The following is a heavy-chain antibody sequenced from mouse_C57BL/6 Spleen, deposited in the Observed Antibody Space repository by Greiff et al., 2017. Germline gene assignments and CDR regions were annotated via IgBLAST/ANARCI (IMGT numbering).Heavy chain of an antibody. J-gene: IGHJ4*01. V-gene: IGHV2-6-1*01. D-gene: IGHD2-3*01. CDR2: IWSDGST. CDR1: GFSLTSYG. CDR3: ARHDGYWGYAMDY. Sequence: VKLMESGPGLVAPSQSLSITCTVSGFSLTSYGVHWVRQPPGKGLEWLVVIWSDGSTTYNSALKSRLSISKDNSKSQVFLKMNSLQTDDTAMYYCARHDGYWGYAMDYWGQGTSVTVSS.